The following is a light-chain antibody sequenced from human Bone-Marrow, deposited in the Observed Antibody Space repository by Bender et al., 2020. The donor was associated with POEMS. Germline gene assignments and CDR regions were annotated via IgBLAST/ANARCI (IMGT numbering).Light chain of an antibody. CDR3: CSYAGSYSHVL. J-gene: IGLJ2*01. CDR2: DDS. CDR1: HIGSES. V-gene: IGLV3-21*02. Sequence: SYVLTQPPSVSVAPGQTARITCGGNHIGSESVHWYQQKPGQAPVLVVYDDSDRPSGVPDRFSGSKSGKTASLIISGLQAEDEADYYCCSYAGSYSHVLFGGGTKLTVL.